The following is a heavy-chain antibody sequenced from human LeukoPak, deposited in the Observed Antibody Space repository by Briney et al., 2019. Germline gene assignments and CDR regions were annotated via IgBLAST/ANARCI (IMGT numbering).Heavy chain of an antibody. D-gene: IGHD2-15*01. CDR3: ARTGYCSGGSCYPTWDY. J-gene: IGHJ4*02. Sequence: PSETLSLTCTVSGGSISSYYWSWIRQPPGKGLEWIGYIYYIGSTNYNPSLKSRVTISVDTSKNQFSLKLSSVTAADTAVYYCARTGYCSGGSCYPTWDYWGQGTLVTVSS. CDR2: IYYIGST. V-gene: IGHV4-59*01. CDR1: GGSISSYY.